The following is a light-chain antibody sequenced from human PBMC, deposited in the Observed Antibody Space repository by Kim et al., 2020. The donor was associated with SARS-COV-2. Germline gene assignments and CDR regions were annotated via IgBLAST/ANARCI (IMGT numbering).Light chain of an antibody. J-gene: IGLJ2*01. V-gene: IGLV3-19*01. CDR2: GKF. CDR3: NSQDSSGDPVI. Sequence: AFGQIVRFTCQGDSLRNYDVTCYHQRPVQAPILVLFGKFNRPSVMPDRFSGSGSGNTASLTITGAQAEDEADYYCNSQDSSGDPVIFGGGTKLTVL. CDR1: SLRNYD.